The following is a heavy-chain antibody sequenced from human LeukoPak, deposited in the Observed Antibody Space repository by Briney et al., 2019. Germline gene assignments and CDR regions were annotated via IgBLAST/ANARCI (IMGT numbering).Heavy chain of an antibody. CDR1: GLTFSRYA. J-gene: IGHJ4*02. V-gene: IGHV3-23*01. CDR3: AKGSSGWYDFDN. D-gene: IGHD6-19*01. CDR2: VSGSGSNT. Sequence: GGSLRLSCAASGLTFSRYAMSWVRQAPGKGLEWVSAVSGSGSNTYYTDSVKGRFTISRDNSKNALYLQMNSLRAEDTAVYYCAKGSSGWYDFDNWGQGTLVTVSS.